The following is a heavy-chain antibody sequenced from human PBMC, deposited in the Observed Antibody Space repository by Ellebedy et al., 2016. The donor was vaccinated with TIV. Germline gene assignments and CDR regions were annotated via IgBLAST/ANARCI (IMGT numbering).Heavy chain of an antibody. CDR3: AKDPIAHVALYYFDY. CDR1: GFTFSDYG. D-gene: IGHD2-21*01. CDR2: IRYDGSNK. V-gene: IGHV3-30*02. J-gene: IGHJ4*02. Sequence: GESLKISCAASGFTFSDYGMYWVRPAPGKGLEWVAMIRYDGSNKYYPDSVKGRFTVSRDDSNNTLYLQMNSLRVEDTAVYYCAKDPIAHVALYYFDYWGQGTLVTVSS.